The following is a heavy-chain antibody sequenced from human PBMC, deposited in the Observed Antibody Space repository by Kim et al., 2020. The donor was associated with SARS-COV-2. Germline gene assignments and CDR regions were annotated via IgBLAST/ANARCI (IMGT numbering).Heavy chain of an antibody. D-gene: IGHD3-3*01. CDR2: ISYDGSNK. V-gene: IGHV3-30*18. CDR1: GFTFSSYG. Sequence: GGSLRLSCAASGFTFSSYGMHWVRQAPGKGLEWVAVISYDGSNKYYADSVKGRFTISRDNSKNTLYLQMNSLRAEDTAVYYCAKSLLYAVYWGQGTLVTVSS. CDR3: AKSLLYAVY. J-gene: IGHJ4*02.